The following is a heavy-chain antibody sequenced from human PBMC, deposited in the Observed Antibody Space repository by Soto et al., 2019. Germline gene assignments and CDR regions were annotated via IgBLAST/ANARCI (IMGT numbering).Heavy chain of an antibody. V-gene: IGHV5-51*01. CDR1: GYSFTSFW. CDR3: ASAEMVPAMTGDAFDI. Sequence: GESLKISCKGSGYSFTSFWIGWVRQMPGKGLEGMGIIYPRDSDTKYSPSFQGQVTISADKSISTAYLQWSSLKASDTAMYYCASAEMVPAMTGDAFDIWGQGTMVTVSS. D-gene: IGHD2-8*01. J-gene: IGHJ3*02. CDR2: IYPRDSDT.